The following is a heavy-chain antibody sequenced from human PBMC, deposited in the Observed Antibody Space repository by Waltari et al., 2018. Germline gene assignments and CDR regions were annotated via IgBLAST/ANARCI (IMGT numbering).Heavy chain of an antibody. V-gene: IGHV4-4*07. J-gene: IGHJ3*02. CDR2: IYTSGST. CDR1: GGSISSYY. CDR3: ARDFTDYYDSSGYYSDI. Sequence: QVQLQESGPGLVKPSETLSLTCTVSGGSISSYYWSWIRQAAGKGLEWIGRIYTSGSTNYNPSLKSRVTMSVDTSKNQFSLKLSSVTAADTAVYYCARDFTDYYDSSGYYSDIWGQGTMVTVSS. D-gene: IGHD3-22*01.